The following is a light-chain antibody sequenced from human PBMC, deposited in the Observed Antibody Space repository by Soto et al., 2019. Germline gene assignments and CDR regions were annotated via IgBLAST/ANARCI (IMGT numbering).Light chain of an antibody. CDR3: QLRSNWPRYT. V-gene: IGKV3-11*01. Sequence: EIVLTQSPATLSLSPGERATLSCRASQSVSTFLAWYQQKPGQAPRLLIYHASTRATGIPPRFSGSGSGTDFTLTISSLEPEDFAVYYCQLRSNWPRYTFGQGTKLEIK. CDR2: HAS. CDR1: QSVSTF. J-gene: IGKJ2*01.